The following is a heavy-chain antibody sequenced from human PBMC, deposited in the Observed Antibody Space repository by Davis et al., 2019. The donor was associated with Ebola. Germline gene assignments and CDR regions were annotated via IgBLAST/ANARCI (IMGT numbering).Heavy chain of an antibody. Sequence: MPGGSLRLSCAVSGGSISSYYWSWIRQPPGKGLEWIGYIYYSGSTNYNPSLKSRVTISVDTSKNQFSLKLSSVTAADTAVYYCARGQRFTGNWFDPWGQGTLVTVSS. CDR1: GGSISSYY. V-gene: IGHV4-59*12. CDR3: ARGQRFTGNWFDP. D-gene: IGHD3-3*01. CDR2: IYYSGST. J-gene: IGHJ5*02.